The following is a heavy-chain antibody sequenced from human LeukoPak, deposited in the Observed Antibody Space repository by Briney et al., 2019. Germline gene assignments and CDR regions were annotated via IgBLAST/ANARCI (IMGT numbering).Heavy chain of an antibody. CDR1: GFTFSDYY. CDR3: AKGTTYYDILTGYGYPYYFDY. V-gene: IGHV3-11*01. D-gene: IGHD3-9*01. J-gene: IGHJ4*02. Sequence: GGSLRLSCAASGFTFSDYYMSWIRQAPGKGLEWVSYISSSGGSTYYADSVKGRFTISRDNSKNTLYLQMNSLRAEDTAIYYCAKGTTYYDILTGYGYPYYFDYWGQGTLVTVSS. CDR2: ISSSGGST.